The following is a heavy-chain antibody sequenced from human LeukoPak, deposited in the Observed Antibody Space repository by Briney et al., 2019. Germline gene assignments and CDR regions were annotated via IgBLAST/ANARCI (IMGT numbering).Heavy chain of an antibody. D-gene: IGHD3-16*01. CDR3: ATGVGWGMIGAFDI. CDR1: GYTFTSYE. Sequence: ASVKVSCKASGYTFTSYEINWVRQATGQGLEWMGWMNPNSGNTGYAQKFQGRVTMTEDTSTDTAYMELSSLRSEDMAVYYCATGVGWGMIGAFDIWGQGTMVTVSS. CDR2: MNPNSGNT. V-gene: IGHV1-8*02. J-gene: IGHJ3*02.